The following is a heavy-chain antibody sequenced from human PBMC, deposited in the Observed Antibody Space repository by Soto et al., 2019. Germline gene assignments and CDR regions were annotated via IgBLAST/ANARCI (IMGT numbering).Heavy chain of an antibody. CDR1: GFTFSSYW. J-gene: IGHJ4*02. CDR3: ARDLEVGPWLHSSFDY. V-gene: IGHV3-7*05. Sequence: GGSLRLSXAASGFTFSSYWMSGVRQAPGKGLEWVANIKQDGSEKYYVDSVKGRFTISRDNAKNSLYLQMNSLRAEDTAVYYCARDLEVGPWLHSSFDYWGQGTLVTVSS. D-gene: IGHD5-12*01. CDR2: IKQDGSEK.